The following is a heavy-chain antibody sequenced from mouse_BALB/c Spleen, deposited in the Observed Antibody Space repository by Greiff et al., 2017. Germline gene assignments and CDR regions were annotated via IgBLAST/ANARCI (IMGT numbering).Heavy chain of an antibody. D-gene: IGHD2-3*01. CDR3: ARDNNDGYYVFAY. CDR2: IRNKANGYTT. V-gene: IGHV7-3*02. Sequence: EVMLVESGGGLVQPGGSLRLSCATSGFTFTDYYMSWVRQPPGKALEWLGFIRNKANGYTTEYSASVKGRFTISRDNSQSILYLQMNTLRAEDSATYYCARDNNDGYYVFAYWGQGTLVTVSA. J-gene: IGHJ3*01. CDR1: GFTFTDYY.